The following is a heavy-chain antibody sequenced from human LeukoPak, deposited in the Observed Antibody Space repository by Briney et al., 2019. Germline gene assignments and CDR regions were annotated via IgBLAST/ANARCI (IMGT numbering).Heavy chain of an antibody. J-gene: IGHJ5*02. CDR1: GGTFSSYA. V-gene: IGHV1-69*04. CDR3: ARGAYGSGSYYRGSWFDP. CDR2: IIPILGIA. D-gene: IGHD3-10*01. Sequence: ASVKVSCKASGGTFSSYAISWVRQAPGQGLEWMGRIIPILGIANYAQKFQGRVTITADKSTSTAYMELSSLRSEDTAVHYCARGAYGSGSYYRGSWFDPWGQGTLVTVSS.